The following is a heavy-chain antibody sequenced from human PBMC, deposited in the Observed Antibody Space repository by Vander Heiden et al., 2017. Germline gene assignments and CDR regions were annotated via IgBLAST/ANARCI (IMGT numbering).Heavy chain of an antibody. CDR3: GRDPNGNYVGAFDF. CDR1: GFTFSNYA. Sequence: EPGGGLVQPGGSLRLSCAASGFTFSNYALTWVRQAPGKGLEWVSSITSDGGTMYADSVKGRFTISRDNSKTTLYLQMMRLRGDDTAIYFCGRDPNGNYVGAFDFWGQGTMVTVSS. D-gene: IGHD4-17*01. V-gene: IGHV3-23*01. CDR2: ITSDGGT. J-gene: IGHJ3*01.